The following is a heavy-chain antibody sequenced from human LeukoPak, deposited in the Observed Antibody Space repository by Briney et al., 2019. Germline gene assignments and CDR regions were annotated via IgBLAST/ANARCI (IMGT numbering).Heavy chain of an antibody. Sequence: GGSLRLSCAASGFTFSSYSINWVRQAPGKGLEWASSISSSSNYIYYADSVKGRFTISRDNTKNSVSLQMKNLRVEDAAVYYCARGTGKTKAFDTWGQGTMVTVSS. CDR3: ARGTGKTKAFDT. V-gene: IGHV3-21*01. CDR1: GFTFSSYS. J-gene: IGHJ3*02. D-gene: IGHD1/OR15-1a*01. CDR2: ISSSSNYI.